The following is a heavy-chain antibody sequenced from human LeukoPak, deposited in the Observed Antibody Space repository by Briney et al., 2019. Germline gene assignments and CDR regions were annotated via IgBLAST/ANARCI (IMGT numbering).Heavy chain of an antibody. CDR3: ARGLLWFGEGYYYYGMDV. D-gene: IGHD3-10*01. J-gene: IGHJ6*02. Sequence: GGSLRLSCAASGFTFSSYGMHWVRQAPGKGLEWVAFIRYDGSNKYYADSVKGRFTISRDNSKNTLYLQMNSLRAEDTAVYYCARGLLWFGEGYYYYGMDVWGQGTTVTVSS. CDR1: GFTFSSYG. V-gene: IGHV3-30*02. CDR2: IRYDGSNK.